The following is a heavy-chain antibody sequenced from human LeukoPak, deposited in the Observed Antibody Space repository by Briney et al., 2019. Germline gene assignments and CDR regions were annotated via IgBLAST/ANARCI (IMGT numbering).Heavy chain of an antibody. Sequence: PGRSLRLSCAASGFTFSSYAMHWVRQAPGKGLEWVAVISYDGSNKYYADSVKGRFTISRDNSKNTLYLQMNSLGAEDTAVYYCAKTRYYDSTPYYFDYWGQGTLVTVSS. J-gene: IGHJ4*02. CDR2: ISYDGSNK. D-gene: IGHD3-22*01. V-gene: IGHV3-30*04. CDR1: GFTFSSYA. CDR3: AKTRYYDSTPYYFDY.